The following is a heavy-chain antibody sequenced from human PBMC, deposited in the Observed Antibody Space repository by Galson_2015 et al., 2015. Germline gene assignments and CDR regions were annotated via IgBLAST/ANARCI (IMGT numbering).Heavy chain of an antibody. CDR3: ARDWTGDYRIDTPYYFDY. CDR2: ISSSSSTT. J-gene: IGHJ4*02. V-gene: IGHV3-48*01. Sequence: SLRLSCAASGFTFSSYSMNWVRQAPGKGLEWVSYISSSSSTTYYADSVKGRFTISRDNAKNSLYLQMNSLRAEDTAVYYCARDWTGDYRIDTPYYFDYWGQGTLVTVSS. D-gene: IGHD4-11*01. CDR1: GFTFSSYS.